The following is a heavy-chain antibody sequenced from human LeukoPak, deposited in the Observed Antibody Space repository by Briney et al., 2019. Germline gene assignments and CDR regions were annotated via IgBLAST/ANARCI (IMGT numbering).Heavy chain of an antibody. V-gene: IGHV3-23*01. CDR1: GFTFNIHA. CDR2: ISGSGDSA. Sequence: SGGSLRLSCAVSGFTFNIHAMSWVRQAPGKGLEWVSAISGSGDSAHYADSVKGRFFISRDNSKNTVYLQMNSLRAEDTAVYYCSKDLRYSGTYTGFDYWGQGTLVTVSS. J-gene: IGHJ4*02. D-gene: IGHD1-26*01. CDR3: SKDLRYSGTYTGFDY.